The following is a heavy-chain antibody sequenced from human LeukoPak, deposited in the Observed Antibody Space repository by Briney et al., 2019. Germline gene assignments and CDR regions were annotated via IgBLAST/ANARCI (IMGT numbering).Heavy chain of an antibody. Sequence: GGPLRLSCGASGFTFSSYAISWVRQAPGKGLEWVSAISGSGGSTYYADSVKGRFTISRDNSKNTLYLQMNSLRAEDTAVYYCAKYGHIVVVVAATWGYFDYWGQGTLVTVPS. CDR1: GFTFSSYA. J-gene: IGHJ4*02. CDR3: AKYGHIVVVVAATWGYFDY. V-gene: IGHV3-23*01. D-gene: IGHD2-15*01. CDR2: ISGSGGST.